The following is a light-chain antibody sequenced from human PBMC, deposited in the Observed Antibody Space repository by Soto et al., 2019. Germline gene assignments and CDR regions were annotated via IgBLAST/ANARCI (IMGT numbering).Light chain of an antibody. CDR2: DAS. CDR1: QSVGSY. CDR3: QQRSTWSPLS. V-gene: IGKV3-11*02. Sequence: EIVVTQSPATLSLSPGERATLSCRTSQSVGSYLAWSQKKPGKAPRLPIYDASNRATGIPARFSGSGSGRDVTLTISSLELEDFALYYYQQRSTWSPLSFGGETQVEIK. J-gene: IGKJ4*01.